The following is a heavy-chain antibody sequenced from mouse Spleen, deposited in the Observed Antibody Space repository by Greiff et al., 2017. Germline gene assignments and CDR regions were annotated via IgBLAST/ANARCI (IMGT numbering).Heavy chain of an antibody. J-gene: IGHJ3*01. CDR3: TTSYGYPWFAY. CDR1: GFNIKDDY. V-gene: IGHV14-4*01. Sequence: EVQLQESGAELVRPGASVKLSCTASGFNIKDDYMHWVKQRPEQGLEWIGWIDPENGDTEYASKFQGKATITADTSSNTAYLQLSSLTSEDTAVYYCTTSYGYPWFAYWGQGTLVTVSA. D-gene: IGHD1-2*01. CDR2: IDPENGDT.